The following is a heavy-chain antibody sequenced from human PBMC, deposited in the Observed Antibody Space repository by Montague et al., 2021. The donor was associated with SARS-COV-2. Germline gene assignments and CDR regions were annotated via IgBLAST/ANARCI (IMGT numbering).Heavy chain of an antibody. V-gene: IGHV4-34*01. D-gene: IGHD4-11*01. CDR3: AGPGYSCYYYGIDF. J-gene: IGHJ6*02. CDR2: INHSGST. CDR1: GGSFSSSY. Sequence: SETLSLTCAVSGGSFSSSYWSWIRQPPGKGLEWIGEINHSGSTNYNPSLKSRVTISVDTSKNQFSLKLTSVTAADTAVYYCAGPGYSCYYYGIDFWGQGTTVTVSS.